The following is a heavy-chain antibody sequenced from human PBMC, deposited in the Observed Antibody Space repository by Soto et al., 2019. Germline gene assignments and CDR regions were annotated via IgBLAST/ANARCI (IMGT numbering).Heavy chain of an antibody. J-gene: IGHJ4*02. Sequence: SETLSLTCTVSGGSISSYYWSWIRQPPGKGLEWIGYIYYSGSTNYNPSLKSRVTISVDTSKNQFSLKLSSVTAVDTAVYYCARGRELYYFDYWGQGTLVTVSS. CDR2: IYYSGST. D-gene: IGHD1-26*01. V-gene: IGHV4-59*01. CDR1: GGSISSYY. CDR3: ARGRELYYFDY.